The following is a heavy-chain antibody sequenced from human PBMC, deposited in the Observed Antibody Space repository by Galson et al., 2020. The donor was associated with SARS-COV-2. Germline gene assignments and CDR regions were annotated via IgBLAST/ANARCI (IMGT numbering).Heavy chain of an antibody. D-gene: IGHD2-2*01. CDR1: GYTFTSYA. J-gene: IGHJ6*03. Sequence: ASVKVSCKASGYTFTSYAMNWVRQAPGQGLEWMGWINTNTGNPTYAQGFTGRFVFSLDTSVSTAYLQISSLKAEDTAVYYCARAEEGIVVVQAAIGRDYYYYMDVWGKGTTVTVSS. CDR3: ARAEEGIVVVQAAIGRDYYYYMDV. CDR2: INTNTGNP. V-gene: IGHV7-4-1*02.